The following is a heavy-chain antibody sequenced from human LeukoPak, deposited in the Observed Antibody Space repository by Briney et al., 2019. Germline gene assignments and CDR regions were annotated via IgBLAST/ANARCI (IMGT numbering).Heavy chain of an antibody. V-gene: IGHV3-15*07. Sequence: GGSLRLSCATSGFSFYNAWMNWVRQAPGKGLEWVGRIRSNSDGGSIDYAAPVKGRFTLSRDDSKDTLYLQMNSLQTEDTAVYYCATDFYDSTWGQGTLVTVSS. CDR2: IRSNSDGGSI. J-gene: IGHJ5*02. CDR3: ATDFYDST. CDR1: GFSFYNAW. D-gene: IGHD3-22*01.